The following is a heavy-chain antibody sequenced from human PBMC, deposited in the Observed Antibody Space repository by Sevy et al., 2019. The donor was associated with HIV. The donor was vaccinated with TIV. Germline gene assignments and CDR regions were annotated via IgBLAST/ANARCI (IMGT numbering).Heavy chain of an antibody. V-gene: IGHV3-11*01. J-gene: IGHJ6*02. Sequence: GGSLRLSCAASGFTFSDYYMNWIRQAPGQGLEWVSYISSSGTTIYYADSVKGRFTISRDNAKNSLYLQMNSLRAEDMAVYYCARGGNYYDRSGYYYRDYGMDVWGQGTTVTVSS. D-gene: IGHD3-22*01. CDR3: ARGGNYYDRSGYYYRDYGMDV. CDR2: ISSSGTTI. CDR1: GFTFSDYY.